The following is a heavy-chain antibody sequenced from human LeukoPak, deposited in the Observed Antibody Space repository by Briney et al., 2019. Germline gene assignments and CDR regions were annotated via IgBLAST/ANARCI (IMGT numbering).Heavy chain of an antibody. D-gene: IGHD6-25*01. Sequence: SQTLSLTYAISGDSVSSNSAAWNWIRQSPSRGLEWLGRTYYRSKWYNDYAVSVKSRITINPDTSKNQFSLQLNSVTPEDTAVYYCARDLVVAAPPYYYYGMDVWGQGTTVTVSS. CDR3: ARDLVVAAPPYYYYGMDV. CDR2: TYYRSKWYN. J-gene: IGHJ6*02. V-gene: IGHV6-1*01. CDR1: GDSVSSNSAA.